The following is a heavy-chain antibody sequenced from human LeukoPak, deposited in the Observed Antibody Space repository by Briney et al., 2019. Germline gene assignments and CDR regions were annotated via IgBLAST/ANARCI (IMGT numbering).Heavy chain of an antibody. D-gene: IGHD2-21*02. CDR3: ARSRCGGDCPVDY. CDR2: IYYTGTT. J-gene: IGHJ4*02. CDR1: AGSVSNGNYY. V-gene: IGHV4-61*01. Sequence: NPSETLSLTCTVSAGSVSNGNYYWSWLRQPPGKALEWIGYIYYTGTTYYIPSLEGRVTISVDTSKNQFSLKLSSVTAADTAVYYCARSRCGGDCPVDYWGQGTLVTVSS.